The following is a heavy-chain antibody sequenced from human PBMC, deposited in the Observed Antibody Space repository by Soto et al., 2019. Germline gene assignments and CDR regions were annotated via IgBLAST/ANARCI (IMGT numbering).Heavy chain of an antibody. CDR3: ARESYNWNYDY. Sequence: QVQLVQSGAEVKGPGASVKVSCKASRYTFTAYFIHWVRQAPGQGLEWMGWMNSNNGDTFYAQKFQGRLTMTRDTSINTAYMERSRLRSDDTAVYYCARESYNWNYDYWGQGSLVTVSS. V-gene: IGHV1-2*02. D-gene: IGHD1-20*01. J-gene: IGHJ4*02. CDR2: MNSNNGDT. CDR1: RYTFTAYF.